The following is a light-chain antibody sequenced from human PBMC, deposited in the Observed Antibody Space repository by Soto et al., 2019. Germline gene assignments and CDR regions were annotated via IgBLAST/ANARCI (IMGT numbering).Light chain of an antibody. Sequence: EIVLTQSPATLSLSPGERATLSCRASQSVSSYLAWYQQKPGQAPRLLIYDASNRATGIPARFSGSGSGTDFTLTISCLEPEDFAVDYCQQRSNWPPTFGQGTKLEI. V-gene: IGKV3-11*01. CDR3: QQRSNWPPT. CDR1: QSVSSY. CDR2: DAS. J-gene: IGKJ2*01.